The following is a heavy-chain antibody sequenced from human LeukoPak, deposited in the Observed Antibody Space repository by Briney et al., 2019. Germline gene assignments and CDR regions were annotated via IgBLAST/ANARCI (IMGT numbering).Heavy chain of an antibody. Sequence: PGGSLRLSCAASGFTFSSYAMSWVRQAAGKGLEWVSAISGSGGSTYYADSVKGRFTISRDNAKNSLYLQMNSLRAEDTAVYYCARDLREVDWWELPDAFDIWGQGTMVTVSS. V-gene: IGHV3-23*01. CDR1: GFTFSSYA. CDR3: ARDLREVDWWELPDAFDI. J-gene: IGHJ3*02. CDR2: ISGSGGST. D-gene: IGHD1-26*01.